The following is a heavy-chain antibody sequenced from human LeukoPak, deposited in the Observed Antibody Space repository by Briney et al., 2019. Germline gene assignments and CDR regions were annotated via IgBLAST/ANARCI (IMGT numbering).Heavy chain of an antibody. CDR1: GGSISSYY. D-gene: IGHD3-9*01. CDR2: IYYSGST. Sequence: SETLSLTCTVSGGSISSYYRSWIRQPPGKGLEWIGYIYYSGSTNYNPSLKSRVTISVDTSENQFSLKLSSVTAADTAVYYCARGNYDILTGQGPLDYWGQGTLVTVSS. J-gene: IGHJ4*02. CDR3: ARGNYDILTGQGPLDY. V-gene: IGHV4-59*08.